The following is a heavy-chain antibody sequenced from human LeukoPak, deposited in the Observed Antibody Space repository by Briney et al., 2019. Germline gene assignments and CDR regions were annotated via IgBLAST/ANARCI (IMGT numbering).Heavy chain of an antibody. CDR3: ARFRRADYDFWSGEFNWFDP. CDR2: IYTSGST. CDR1: GDSISTYY. V-gene: IGHV4-4*07. Sequence: SETLSLTCTVSGDSISTYYWSWIRQSAGKGLEWIGRIYTSGSTNYNPSLKSRVTMSVDTSKNQFSLKLSSVTAADTAVYYCARFRRADYDFWSGEFNWFDPWGQGTLVTVSS. D-gene: IGHD3-3*01. J-gene: IGHJ5*02.